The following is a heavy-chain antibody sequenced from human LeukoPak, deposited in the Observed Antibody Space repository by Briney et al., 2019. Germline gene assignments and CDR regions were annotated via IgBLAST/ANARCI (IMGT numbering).Heavy chain of an antibody. CDR1: GYTFTSYY. CDR2: INPSGGST. Sequence: ASVKVSCKASGYTFTSYYMHWVRQAPGQGLEWMGIINPSGGSTSYAQKFQGRVTMTRDMSTSTVYMELSSLRSEDTAVYYCARAISSSWYEGVFDYWGQGTLVTVSS. D-gene: IGHD6-13*01. CDR3: ARAISSSWYEGVFDY. V-gene: IGHV1-46*01. J-gene: IGHJ4*02.